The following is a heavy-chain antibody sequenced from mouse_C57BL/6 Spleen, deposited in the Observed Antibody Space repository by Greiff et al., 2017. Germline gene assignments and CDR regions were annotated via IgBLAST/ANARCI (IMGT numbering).Heavy chain of an antibody. Sequence: EVQLQQSGPELVKPGASVKISCKASGYTFTDYYMNWVKQSHGKSLEWIGDINPNNGGTSYNQKFKGKATLTVDKSSSTAYMELRSLTSEDSAVYYCARAPYGYAYFDYWGQGTTLTVSS. CDR1: GYTFTDYY. D-gene: IGHD2-2*01. V-gene: IGHV1-26*01. J-gene: IGHJ2*01. CDR3: ARAPYGYAYFDY. CDR2: INPNNGGT.